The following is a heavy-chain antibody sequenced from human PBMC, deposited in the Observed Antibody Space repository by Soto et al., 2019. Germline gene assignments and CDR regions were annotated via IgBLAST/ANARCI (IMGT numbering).Heavy chain of an antibody. CDR2: ISSCGSTI. Sequence: EVQLVESGGGLVQPGGSLRLSCVASGLTFSNYSMKWVRQAPGKGLEWVSYISSCGSTIYYADSVKGRFTISRDNAKKSLYLQMNSLRAEDTTVYYCARRGASMGSYGMDVWGQGTTVTVSS. D-gene: IGHD3-10*01. CDR1: GLTFSNYS. CDR3: ARRGASMGSYGMDV. J-gene: IGHJ6*02. V-gene: IGHV3-48*01.